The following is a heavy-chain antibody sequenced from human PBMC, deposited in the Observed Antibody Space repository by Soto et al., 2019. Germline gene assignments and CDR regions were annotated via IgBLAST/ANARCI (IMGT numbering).Heavy chain of an antibody. D-gene: IGHD6-13*01. CDR1: GGSITTSW. Sequence: SETLSLTCTVSGGSITTSWWTWIRRPPGKGLEWIGFISYSGNTNYNTSLESLVTMSVDTSKNQFSLKLSSVTAADTAVYYCARDEGIPGASQYDYWGQGTLVTVSS. V-gene: IGHV4-59*01. CDR2: ISYSGNT. J-gene: IGHJ4*02. CDR3: ARDEGIPGASQYDY.